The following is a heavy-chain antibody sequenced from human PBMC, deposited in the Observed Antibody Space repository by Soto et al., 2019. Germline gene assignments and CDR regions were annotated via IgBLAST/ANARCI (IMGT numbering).Heavy chain of an antibody. J-gene: IGHJ3*02. CDR2: IYCSGST. V-gene: IGHV4-39*02. Sequence: SETLSLTCTVSGGSISSSSYYWGWIRQPPGKGLEWIGSIYCSGSTYYNPSLKSRVTISVDTSKNQFSLKLSSVTAADTAVYYCAREVRVRGFAFDIWGQGTMVTVSS. D-gene: IGHD3-3*01. CDR1: GGSISSSSYY. CDR3: AREVRVRGFAFDI.